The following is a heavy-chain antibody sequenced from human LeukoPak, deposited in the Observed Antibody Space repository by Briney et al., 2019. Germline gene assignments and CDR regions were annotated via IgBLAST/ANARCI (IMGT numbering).Heavy chain of an antibody. D-gene: IGHD6-13*01. V-gene: IGHV3-21*01. CDR3: ARAAGPTYYFDY. CDR1: GFTFSSYS. J-gene: IGHJ4*02. Sequence: GGSLRLSCAASGFTFSSYSMNWVRQAPGKWLEWVSSISSSSSYIYYADSVKGRFTIPRDNAKNSLYLQMNSLRADDTAVYYCARAAGPTYYFDYWGQRTLVTVSS. CDR2: ISSSSSYI.